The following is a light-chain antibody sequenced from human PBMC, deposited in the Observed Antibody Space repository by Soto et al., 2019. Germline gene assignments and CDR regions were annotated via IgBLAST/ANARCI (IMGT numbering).Light chain of an antibody. CDR1: SSNIGAGYD. J-gene: IGLJ2*01. Sequence: QSVLTQPPSVSGAPGQRVTIYCTGSSSNIGAGYDVHWYQQLPGTAPKLLLYGNSNRPSGVPDRFSGSKSGTSASLAITGLQAEDEADYYCQSYDSSLSGPLFGGGTKLTVL. V-gene: IGLV1-40*01. CDR2: GNS. CDR3: QSYDSSLSGPL.